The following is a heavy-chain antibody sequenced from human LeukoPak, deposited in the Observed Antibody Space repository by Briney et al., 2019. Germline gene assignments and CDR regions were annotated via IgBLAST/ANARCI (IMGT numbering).Heavy chain of an antibody. CDR1: GGSISSYH. Sequence: PSETLSLTCTVSGGSISSYHWSWIRQPAGKGLEWIGRIYTSGSTNYNPSLKSRVTMSVDTSKNQFSLKLSSVTAADTAVYYCARGDYGGNPGGYDYWGQGTLVTVSS. V-gene: IGHV4-4*07. CDR2: IYTSGST. D-gene: IGHD4-23*01. J-gene: IGHJ4*02. CDR3: ARGDYGGNPGGYDY.